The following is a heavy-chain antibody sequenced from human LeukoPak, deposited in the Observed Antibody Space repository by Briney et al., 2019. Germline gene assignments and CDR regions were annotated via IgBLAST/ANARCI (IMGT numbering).Heavy chain of an antibody. J-gene: IGHJ4*02. D-gene: IGHD4-23*01. Sequence: NPSETLSLTCTISGGAISSSSEYCGWIRQPPGKGLEWIGNIYYRGTTYYNPSLKSRVTISVDTSKSQFSLKLSSVTAADTAVCYCARPYGGNPGYFDYWGQGTLVTVSS. V-gene: IGHV4-39*01. CDR2: IYYRGTT. CDR3: ARPYGGNPGYFDY. CDR1: GGAISSSSEY.